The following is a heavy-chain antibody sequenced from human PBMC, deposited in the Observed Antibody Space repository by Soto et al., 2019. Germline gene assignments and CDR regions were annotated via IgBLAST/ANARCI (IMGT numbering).Heavy chain of an antibody. CDR2: TYYRSRWYN. CDR1: GDSVSSNSVA. Sequence: SQTLSLTCVISGDSVSSNSVAWNWVRQSPSRGLEWPGRTYYRSRWYNDYAVSVRSRIAINPDTSKNHFSLQLNSVTPDDTAVYYCARSEEDSDYYYYGMDVWGQGTTVTVSS. D-gene: IGHD2-15*01. V-gene: IGHV6-1*01. CDR3: ARSEEDSDYYYYGMDV. J-gene: IGHJ6*02.